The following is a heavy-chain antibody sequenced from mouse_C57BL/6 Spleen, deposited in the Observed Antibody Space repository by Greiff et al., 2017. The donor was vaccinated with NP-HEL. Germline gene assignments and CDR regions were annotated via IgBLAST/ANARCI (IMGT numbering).Heavy chain of an antibody. D-gene: IGHD2-4*01. CDR2: IYPRDGST. J-gene: IGHJ3*01. CDR3: ARAIYYDYDAFAY. V-gene: IGHV1-85*01. CDR1: GYTFTSYD. Sequence: QVQLKESGPELVKPGASVKLSCKASGYTFTSYDINWVKQRPGQGLEWIGWIYPRDGSTKYNEKFKGKATLTVDTSSSTAYMELHSLTSEDAAVYCCARAIYYDYDAFAYWGQGTLVTVSA.